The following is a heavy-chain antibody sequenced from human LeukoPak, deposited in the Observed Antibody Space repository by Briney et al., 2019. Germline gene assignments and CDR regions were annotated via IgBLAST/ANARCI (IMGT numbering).Heavy chain of an antibody. J-gene: IGHJ3*02. CDR2: IIPILGIA. Sequence: GASVKVSCKASGGTFSSYTISWVRHAPGQGLEWMGRIIPILGIANYAQKFQGRVTITADKSTSTAYMELSSLKSEDTAVYYCARAPGIAAIGAFDIWGQGTMVTVSS. CDR3: ARAPGIAAIGAFDI. CDR1: GGTFSSYT. V-gene: IGHV1-69*02. D-gene: IGHD6-25*01.